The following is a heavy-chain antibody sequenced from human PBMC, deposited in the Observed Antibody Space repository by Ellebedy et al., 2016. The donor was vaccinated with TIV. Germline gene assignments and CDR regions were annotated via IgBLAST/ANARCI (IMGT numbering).Heavy chain of an antibody. CDR2: IENDGTDK. Sequence: GESLKISCEVYGFTYDIFWMSWVRQAPGKGLGWVANIENDGTDKYYVDSVKGRFTISRDNAKNSLYLQMNSLRAEDTAVYYCAGIADVRFDPWGQGTLVSVSS. CDR3: AGIADVRFDP. CDR1: GFTYDIFW. D-gene: IGHD3-10*02. V-gene: IGHV3-7*02. J-gene: IGHJ5*02.